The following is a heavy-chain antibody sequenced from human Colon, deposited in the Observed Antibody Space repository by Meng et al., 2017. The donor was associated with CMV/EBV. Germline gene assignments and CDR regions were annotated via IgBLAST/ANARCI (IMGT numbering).Heavy chain of an antibody. D-gene: IGHD3-10*01. CDR1: GGSFTTNSYF. CDR2: IYNSGST. V-gene: IGHV4-39*07. J-gene: IGHJ4*02. CDR3: ARGVLNFFDY. Sequence: QLRLGESGPGLLKPSETLSLTCSVSGGSFTTNSYFWAWIRQPPGKGLEYIGSIYNSGSTYYNASLKSRVTMSVDTSKNQFSLKLSSVTAADTAKYYCARGVLNFFDYWGQGTLVTVSS.